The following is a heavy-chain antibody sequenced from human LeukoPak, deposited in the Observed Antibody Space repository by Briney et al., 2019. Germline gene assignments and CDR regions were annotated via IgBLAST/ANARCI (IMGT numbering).Heavy chain of an antibody. CDR2: VHLNGAT. Sequence: SETLSLTCAVSGGSTTTTNWWSWVRQPPGKGLEWIGEVHLNGATNYDPSLESRFSMSIDKSNNHLSLEVTSVTDADTAMYYCTRESGAFSPFGFWGQGTLVTVSS. D-gene: IGHD1-26*01. J-gene: IGHJ4*02. V-gene: IGHV4-4*02. CDR1: GGSTTTTNW. CDR3: TRESGAFSPFGF.